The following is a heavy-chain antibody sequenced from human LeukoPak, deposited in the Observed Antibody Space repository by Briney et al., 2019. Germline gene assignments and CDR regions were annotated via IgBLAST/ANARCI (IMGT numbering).Heavy chain of an antibody. CDR3: ARDLRITARPPTYYYYYYTDV. D-gene: IGHD6-6*01. Sequence: SETLSLACTVSGGSISSGSYYWSWIRQPAGKGLEWIGRIYTSGSTSYNPSLTSRVTISVDTSKNQFSLKLYSVTAADAAVYFCARDLRITARPPTYYYYYYTDVWGKGTTVTVSS. V-gene: IGHV4-61*02. J-gene: IGHJ6*03. CDR2: IYTSGST. CDR1: GGSISSGSYY.